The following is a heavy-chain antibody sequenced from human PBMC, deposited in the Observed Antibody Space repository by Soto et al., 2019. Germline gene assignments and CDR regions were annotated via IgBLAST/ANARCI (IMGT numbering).Heavy chain of an antibody. V-gene: IGHV3-23*01. Sequence: GGSLRLSCAASGFTFSSYAMNWVRQAPGKGLEWVSGISGSGGSTYYADSVKGRFTISRDNSKNTLYLQVNSLRAEDTAVYYCAKGRGYYLLDFDYWGQGTLVTVSS. D-gene: IGHD3-22*01. CDR3: AKGRGYYLLDFDY. J-gene: IGHJ4*02. CDR2: ISGSGGST. CDR1: GFTFSSYA.